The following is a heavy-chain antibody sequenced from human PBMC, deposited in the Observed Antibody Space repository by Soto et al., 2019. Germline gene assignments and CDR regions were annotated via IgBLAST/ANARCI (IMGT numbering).Heavy chain of an antibody. V-gene: IGHV4-38-2*01. J-gene: IGHJ4*02. CDR3: ARTHSGSYYSVFNY. CDR1: NFSISSGYY. Sequence: SETLSLTCVVSNFSISSGYYWGWIRQSPGKGLEWIASIYRSGTTSYNPSLKSRVTISVDPSKNQFSLMLTAVTAADTAVYYCARTHSGSYYSVFNYWGRGSLVTVSS. CDR2: IYRSGTT. D-gene: IGHD1-26*01.